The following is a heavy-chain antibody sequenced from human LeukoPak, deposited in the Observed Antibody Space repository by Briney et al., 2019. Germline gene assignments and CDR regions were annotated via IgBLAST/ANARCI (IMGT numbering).Heavy chain of an antibody. Sequence: PSETLSLTCSVSGGSIGTFYWNWIRQPAGKGLEWIGRIWSSGTTNYNPSLKSRVTMSVDTSKNQFSLKLSSVTAADTAVYYCAIWFGEFGAFDIWGQGTMVTVSS. D-gene: IGHD3-10*01. J-gene: IGHJ3*02. V-gene: IGHV4-4*07. CDR2: IWSSGTT. CDR3: AIWFGEFGAFDI. CDR1: GGSIGTFY.